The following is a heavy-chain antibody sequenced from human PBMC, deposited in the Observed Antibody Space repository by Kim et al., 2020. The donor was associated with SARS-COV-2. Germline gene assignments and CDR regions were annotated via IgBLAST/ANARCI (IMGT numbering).Heavy chain of an antibody. J-gene: IGHJ6*02. CDR1: GGSINSSTYY. V-gene: IGHV4-39*01. Sequence: SETLSLTCTVSGGSINSSTYYWGWIRQPPGKGLEWIGSIYYNGNTYYNASLKSRVTISVDRSKNQFSQRQISVTAADTAVYYCGRQYYYGMDVWGQGTT. CDR3: GRQYYYGMDV. CDR2: IYYNGNT.